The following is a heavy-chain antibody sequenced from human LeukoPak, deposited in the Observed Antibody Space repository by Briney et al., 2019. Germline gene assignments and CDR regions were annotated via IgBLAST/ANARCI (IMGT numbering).Heavy chain of an antibody. CDR3: ARGASEIGSYNVLAGYYKDYFDY. D-gene: IGHD3-9*01. V-gene: IGHV5-51*01. J-gene: IGHJ4*02. Sequence: GESLKISCKGSGYSFTSYWSAWVRQMPGKGLEWMGSIYPDDSDTKYSPSFQGQVTISADKSISTAYVQWSSLKASDTAMYYCARGASEIGSYNVLAGYYKDYFDYWGQGTLVTVSP. CDR2: IYPDDSDT. CDR1: GYSFTSYW.